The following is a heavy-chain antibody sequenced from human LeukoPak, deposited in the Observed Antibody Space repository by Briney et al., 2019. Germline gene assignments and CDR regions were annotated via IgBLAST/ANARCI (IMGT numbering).Heavy chain of an antibody. D-gene: IGHD1-26*01. V-gene: IGHV4-59*01. CDR1: GGSISSYY. Sequence: SETLSLTCTVSGGSISSYYWSWIRQPPGKGLEWIGYIYYSGSTNYNPSLKSRVTISVDTSKNQISLKLSSVTAADRAVYYCARVSVGATTIIDYWGQGTLVTVSS. J-gene: IGHJ4*02. CDR3: ARVSVGATTIIDY. CDR2: IYYSGST.